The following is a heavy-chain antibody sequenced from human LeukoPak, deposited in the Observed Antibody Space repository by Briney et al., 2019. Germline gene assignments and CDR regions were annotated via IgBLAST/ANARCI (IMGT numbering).Heavy chain of an antibody. CDR3: ARDPEPPYYYDSSGYHYGDY. Sequence: SETLSLTCTVSGGSISSYYWSWIRQPAGKGLEWIGRIYTSGSTNYNPSLKSRVTISVDTSKNQFSLKLSSVTAADTAVYYCARDPEPPYYYDSSGYHYGDYWGQGTLVTVSS. CDR2: IYTSGST. V-gene: IGHV4-4*07. J-gene: IGHJ4*02. D-gene: IGHD3-22*01. CDR1: GGSISSYY.